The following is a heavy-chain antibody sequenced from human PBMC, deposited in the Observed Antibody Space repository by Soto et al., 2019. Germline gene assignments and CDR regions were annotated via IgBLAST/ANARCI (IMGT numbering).Heavy chain of an antibody. CDR2: ISSSSSTI. CDR1: GFTFSSYS. J-gene: IGHJ6*04. Sequence: EVQLVESGGGLVQPGGSLRISCAASGFTFSSYSMNWVRQAPGKGLEWVSYISSSSSTIYYADSVKGRFTISRDNAKNSLYLQMNSLRAEDTAVYYCATSVTMVRADVWGEGTTVTVSS. D-gene: IGHD3-10*01. CDR3: ATSVTMVRADV. V-gene: IGHV3-48*01.